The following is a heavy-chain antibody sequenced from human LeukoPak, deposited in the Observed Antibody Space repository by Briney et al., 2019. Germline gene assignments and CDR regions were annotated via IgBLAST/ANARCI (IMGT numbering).Heavy chain of an antibody. J-gene: IGHJ4*02. CDR1: GGSISSSRYY. CDR3: ASATGDRVDY. Sequence: SETLSLTCTASGGSISSSRYYWGWIRQPPGKGLEWRGSIYYSGSTYYNPSLRSRITISVDTSKNQFSLKLSSVTAADTAVYYSASATGDRVDYWGQGTLVTVSS. D-gene: IGHD7-27*01. V-gene: IGHV4-39*01. CDR2: IYYSGST.